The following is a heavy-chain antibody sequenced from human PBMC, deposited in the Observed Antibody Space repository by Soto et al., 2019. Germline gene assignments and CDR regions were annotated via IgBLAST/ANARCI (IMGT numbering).Heavy chain of an antibody. D-gene: IGHD3-16*01. Sequence: QVQLVQSGPEVKKSGSSVKVSCKLSGGTFTSETISWVRQAPGQGLEWMGRIIPILGTGNYAQKFQGKITIAEDKSTNTGYMEMSSLTSEGPGVYFCAREGGSYNLGTFPFYYMDVWGNGTTVTVSS. CDR1: GGTFTSET. J-gene: IGHJ6*03. V-gene: IGHV1-69*08. CDR3: AREGGSYNLGTFPFYYMDV. CDR2: IIPILGTG.